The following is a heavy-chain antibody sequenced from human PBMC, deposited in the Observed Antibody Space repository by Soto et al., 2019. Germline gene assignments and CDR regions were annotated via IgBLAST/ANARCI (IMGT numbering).Heavy chain of an antibody. Sequence: EVQLLESGGGLVQRGGSLRLSCAASKFTFSTYAMTWVRQAPGKGLEWVSDISGSGDNTYYADSVKGRFTISRDNSKTTLYLQMNSLRAEDTAVYYCEKAMVHCTGTRCARYFEEWGRGTLVTVSS. CDR1: KFTFSTYA. CDR2: ISGSGDNT. J-gene: IGHJ4*02. V-gene: IGHV3-23*01. D-gene: IGHD2-8*02. CDR3: EKAMVHCTGTRCARYFEE.